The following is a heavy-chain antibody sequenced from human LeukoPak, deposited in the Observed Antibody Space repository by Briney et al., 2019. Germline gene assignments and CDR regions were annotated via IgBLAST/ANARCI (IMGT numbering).Heavy chain of an antibody. Sequence: GGPLNLSWAPSGSTFSNYWRNWVGQDPGKGRFGVSFINPDGSTTNYADSVKGRFTISRDNAKNALYLQMDSLRAEDTAVYYCAKDLHYGSADYWGQGTLVTVSS. V-gene: IGHV3-74*01. CDR1: GSTFSNYW. CDR2: INPDGSTT. J-gene: IGHJ4*02. D-gene: IGHD3-10*01. CDR3: AKDLHYGSADY.